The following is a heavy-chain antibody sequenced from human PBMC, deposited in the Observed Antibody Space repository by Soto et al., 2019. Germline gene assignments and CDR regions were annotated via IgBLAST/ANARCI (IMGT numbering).Heavy chain of an antibody. V-gene: IGHV3-11*01. CDR1: GFTLSDSH. CDR3: ARPIGTGAGDY. J-gene: IGHJ4*02. CDR2: ISGSGSDI. D-gene: IGHD3-10*01. Sequence: QVQLVESGGGLDKPGGTLRLSCSASGFTLSDSHMSWIRQAPGKGLEWVSYISGSGSDIFYADSVKGRFTISRDNAKNSLYLQMNSLRAEDTAVYYCARPIGTGAGDYWGQGTLVTVSS.